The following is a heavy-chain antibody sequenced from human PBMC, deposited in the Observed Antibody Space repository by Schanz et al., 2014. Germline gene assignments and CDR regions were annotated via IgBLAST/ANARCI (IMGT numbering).Heavy chain of an antibody. J-gene: IGHJ5*02. CDR1: GFTFSSHW. D-gene: IGHD1-1*01. Sequence: EVQLLESGGGLVQPGGSLRLSCAASGFTFSSHWMTWVRQAPGKGLEWVANIKKDGSEKYYVDSVKGRFTISRDNAKNSLFLQMNSLRPEDTAVYYCARGRVLESWGQGTLVTVSS. CDR2: IKKDGSEK. CDR3: ARGRVLES. V-gene: IGHV3-7*01.